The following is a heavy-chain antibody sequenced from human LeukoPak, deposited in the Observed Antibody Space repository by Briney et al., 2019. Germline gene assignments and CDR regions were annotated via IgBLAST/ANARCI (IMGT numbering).Heavy chain of an antibody. J-gene: IGHJ6*02. CDR3: VRNGNLAAGTNYYYYYGMDV. CDR2: IIPIFGIA. Sequence: SVKVSCKASGGTFSSYAISWVRQAPGQGLEWMGRIIPIFGIANYAQKFQGRVTITADKSTSTAYMELSSLRSEDTAVYYCVRNGNLAAGTNYYYYYGMDVWGQGTTVTVSS. CDR1: GGTFSSYA. V-gene: IGHV1-69*04. D-gene: IGHD6-13*01.